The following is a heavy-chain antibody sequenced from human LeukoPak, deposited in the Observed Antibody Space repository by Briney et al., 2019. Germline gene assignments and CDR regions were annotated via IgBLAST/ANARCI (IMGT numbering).Heavy chain of an antibody. Sequence: PSETLSLTCTVSGGSISSYYWSWIRQPPGKGLEWIGYIYYSGSTNYNPSLKSRVTISVDTSKNQFSLKLSSVTAADTAVYYCARHSGSGRNRHYFDYWGQGTLVTVSS. J-gene: IGHJ4*02. CDR3: ARHSGSGRNRHYFDY. D-gene: IGHD1-26*01. V-gene: IGHV4-59*08. CDR1: GGSISSYY. CDR2: IYYSGST.